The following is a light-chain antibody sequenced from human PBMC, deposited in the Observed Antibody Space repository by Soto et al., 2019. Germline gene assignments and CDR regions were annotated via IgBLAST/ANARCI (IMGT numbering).Light chain of an antibody. J-gene: IGKJ1*01. Sequence: EIVLTQSPGTLSLSPGERATLSCRASQSVRSSYLAWYQQKPGQAPGLLIYGASSRATGIPDRFSGSGSGTDFTLTISRLEPEDFAVYYCQHYGSSTWTFGQGTKVEIK. CDR1: QSVRSSY. CDR2: GAS. CDR3: QHYGSSTWT. V-gene: IGKV3-20*01.